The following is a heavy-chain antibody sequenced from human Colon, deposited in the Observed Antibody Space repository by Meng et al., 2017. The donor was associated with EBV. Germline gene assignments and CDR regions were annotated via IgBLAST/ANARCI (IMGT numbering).Heavy chain of an antibody. CDR3: ARVSGRSFDP. V-gene: IGHV4-61*01. Sequence: QVQLPEPGPGLRKPSVPRPLTCTCSGASVATGRYYWSWIRQPPGKGLEWIAYIYYIGGTNYNPSLKSRLTISLDTSKNQFSLSLRSVTAADTAVYYCARVSGRSFDPWGQGTLVTVSS. J-gene: IGHJ5*02. CDR2: IYYIGGT. D-gene: IGHD3-10*01. CDR1: GASVATGRYY.